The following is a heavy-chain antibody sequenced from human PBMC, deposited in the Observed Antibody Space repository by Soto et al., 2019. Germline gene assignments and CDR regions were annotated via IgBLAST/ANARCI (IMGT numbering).Heavy chain of an antibody. J-gene: IGHJ4*02. D-gene: IGHD5-12*01. V-gene: IGHV3-33*06. CDR2: IWYDGSNK. Sequence: GGTLRLSCAASGFTFSSYGMHWVRQAPGKGLEWVAVIWYDGSNKYYADSVKGRFTISRDNSKNTLYLQMKSLRAEDTAVYYCAKDVGSGHDGDQIDYWGQGTLVTVSS. CDR1: GFTFSSYG. CDR3: AKDVGSGHDGDQIDY.